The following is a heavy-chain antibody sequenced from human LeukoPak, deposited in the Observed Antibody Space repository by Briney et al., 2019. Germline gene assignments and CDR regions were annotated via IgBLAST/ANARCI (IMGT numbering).Heavy chain of an antibody. D-gene: IGHD4-17*01. CDR3: ARGFRSVTTWGYFDY. CDR2: IYSGGGT. J-gene: IGHJ4*02. Sequence: AGSLRLSCAASAFTLSTNYMSWVRQAPGKGLEWVSLIYSGGGTYYADSVKGRFTISRDNSRNTLSLQMNSLRVDDTAVYYCARGFRSVTTWGYFDYWGQGALVTVSS. V-gene: IGHV3-66*01. CDR1: AFTLSTNY.